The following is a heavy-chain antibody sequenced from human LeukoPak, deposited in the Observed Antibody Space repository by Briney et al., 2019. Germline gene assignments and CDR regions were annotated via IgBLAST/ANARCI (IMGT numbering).Heavy chain of an antibody. CDR3: ARDFVGFGELFDLFDI. D-gene: IGHD3-10*01. CDR2: ISAYNGDT. Sequence: ASVKVSCKASGYSFSRYGITWVRQAPGQGLEWMGWISAYNGDTHYAQKLQGRVTMTTDTSTSTAYVELRSLRFDDTAVYYCARDFVGFGELFDLFDIWGQGTMVTVSS. J-gene: IGHJ3*02. V-gene: IGHV1-18*01. CDR1: GYSFSRYG.